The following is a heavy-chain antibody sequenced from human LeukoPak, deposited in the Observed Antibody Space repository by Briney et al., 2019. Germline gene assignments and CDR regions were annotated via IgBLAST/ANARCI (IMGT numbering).Heavy chain of an antibody. CDR3: TIIPNVILFTHYFEY. D-gene: IGHD2-21*01. CDR2: IIPFLGTT. V-gene: IGHV1-69*11. Sequence: SVKVSCKASGGVFTTYAISWVRQAPGQGLEWMGSIIPFLGTTNYAQKSQGRVTITADEPTRTAYMELTYVRSDDTAVYYCTIIPNVILFTHYFEYWGQGTLVTVSS. J-gene: IGHJ4*02. CDR1: GGVFTTYA.